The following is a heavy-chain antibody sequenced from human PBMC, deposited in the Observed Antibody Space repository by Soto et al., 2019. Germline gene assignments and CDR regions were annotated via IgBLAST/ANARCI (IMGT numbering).Heavy chain of an antibody. Sequence: GSGPTLVNPTQTLTLACLFSGFSLSTSGMCVSWIRQPPGKALEWLARIDWDDDKYYSTSLKTRLTISKDTSINQVVLTMTNMDPVDTATYFCARIKRQYCGGATCYSVDYWGQGTLVTVSS. D-gene: IGHD2-15*01. CDR1: GFSLSTSGMC. CDR2: IDWDDDK. J-gene: IGHJ4*02. V-gene: IGHV2-70*11. CDR3: ARIKRQYCGGATCYSVDY.